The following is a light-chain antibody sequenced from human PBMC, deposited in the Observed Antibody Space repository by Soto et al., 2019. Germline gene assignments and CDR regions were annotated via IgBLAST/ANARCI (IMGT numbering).Light chain of an antibody. Sequence: NILTRCPVPVSFSPGDVATLSCRPRQSVSSSYLAWYQQKPGQAPRLLIYGASSRATGIPDRFSGSGSGTDFTLTISRLEPEDFAVYYCQQYGSSNITFGQGTRLEIK. V-gene: IGKV3-20*01. CDR1: QSVSSSY. CDR2: GAS. CDR3: QQYGSSNIT. J-gene: IGKJ5*01.